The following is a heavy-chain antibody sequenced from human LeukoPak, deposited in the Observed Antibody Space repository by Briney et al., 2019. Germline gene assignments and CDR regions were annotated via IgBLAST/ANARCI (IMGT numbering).Heavy chain of an antibody. V-gene: IGHV3-15*01. D-gene: IGHD5-18*01. CDR1: GFTLSNAW. Sequence: GGSLRLSCAAYGFTLSNAWMSWVRQAPGKGLEWVGRIKRKTDGGTTDYAAPVKGRFTILRDDSKNTLYLQMNSLKTEEPAVYFCTTDPTNVDTTMVTSRGYWGQGTLVTVSS. CDR2: IKRKTDGGTT. CDR3: TTDPTNVDTTMVTSRGY. J-gene: IGHJ4*02.